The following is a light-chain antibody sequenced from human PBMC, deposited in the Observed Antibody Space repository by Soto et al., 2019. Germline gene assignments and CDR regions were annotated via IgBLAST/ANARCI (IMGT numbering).Light chain of an antibody. V-gene: IGKV1-33*01. CDR1: QDISSY. J-gene: IGKJ4*01. Sequence: DIQMTQSPSSLSASVGDRVTITCQASQDISSYLNWYQQKPGKAPKLLIYDASNLETGVPSRFSGSGSGTDFTFTISSLQPEDIATYYCQQYDNLPRTFGGGTKVEIK. CDR2: DAS. CDR3: QQYDNLPRT.